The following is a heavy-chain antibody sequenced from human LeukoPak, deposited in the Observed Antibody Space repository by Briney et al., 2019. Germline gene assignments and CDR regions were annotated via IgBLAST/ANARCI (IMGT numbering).Heavy chain of an antibody. CDR3: AKDRYSSSWYEFDY. D-gene: IGHD6-13*01. J-gene: IGHJ4*02. CDR1: GFSLSSYV. Sequence: GGSPRLSCADSGFSLSSYVMSSVRQAPGEGLEWVSAVISSGGSTYYADSVKGRFTTSRDKSTNTPYLQMNSVRAEETPVYYCAKDRYSSSWYEFDYLGGGTLATVSS. CDR2: VISSGGST. V-gene: IGHV3-23*01.